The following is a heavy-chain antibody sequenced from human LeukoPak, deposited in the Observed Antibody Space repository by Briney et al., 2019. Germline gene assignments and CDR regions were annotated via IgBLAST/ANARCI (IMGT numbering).Heavy chain of an antibody. J-gene: IGHJ3*02. CDR1: AFTVSGNY. Sequence: PGGSLRLSCAASAFTVSGNYMSWVRQAPGKGLEWVSAIYSAGNTYYADSVKGRFTISRDNSKNTLYLQMNSLRAEDAAVYYCARDQWPNDAFDIWGQGTMVTVSS. CDR2: IYSAGNT. V-gene: IGHV3-66*01. CDR3: ARDQWPNDAFDI. D-gene: IGHD6-19*01.